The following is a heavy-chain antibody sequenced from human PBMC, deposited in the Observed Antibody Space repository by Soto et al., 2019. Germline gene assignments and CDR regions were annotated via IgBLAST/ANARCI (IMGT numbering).Heavy chain of an antibody. J-gene: IGHJ4*02. CDR2: IKQDGSEK. D-gene: IGHD3-3*01. CDR3: AREPLGPFVGEYYDFWSGYPAGY. CDR1: GFTFSSYW. V-gene: IGHV3-7*01. Sequence: GGSLRLSCAASGFTFSSYWMSWVRQAPGKGLEWVANIKQDGSEKYYVDSVKGRFTISRDNAKNSMYLQMNSLRAEDTAVYYCAREPLGPFVGEYYDFWSGYPAGYWGQGTLVTVSS.